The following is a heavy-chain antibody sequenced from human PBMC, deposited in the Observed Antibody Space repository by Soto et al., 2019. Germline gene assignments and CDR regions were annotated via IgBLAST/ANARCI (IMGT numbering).Heavy chain of an antibody. CDR1: GYTFTSYD. Sequence: ASVKVSCKASGYTFTSYDINWVRQATGQGLEWMGWMNPNSGNTGYAQKFQGRVTMTRNTSISTAYMELSSLSSEDTAVYYCATVPVHASDDFWSGYYQFDYWGQGALVTVSS. D-gene: IGHD3-3*01. J-gene: IGHJ4*02. CDR2: MNPNSGNT. CDR3: ATVPVHASDDFWSGYYQFDY. V-gene: IGHV1-8*01.